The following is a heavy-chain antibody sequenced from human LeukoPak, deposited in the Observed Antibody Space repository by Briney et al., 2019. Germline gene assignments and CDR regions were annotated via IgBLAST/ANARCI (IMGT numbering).Heavy chain of an antibody. CDR1: GFTFSNYT. D-gene: IGHD3-22*01. J-gene: IGHJ3*02. V-gene: IGHV3-21*01. CDR3: ATGWGDSSGYGAFDM. Sequence: KTGGSLRLSCAASGFTFSNYTMNWVRQAPGKGLEWVSSIISSSTYIYYADSVKGRFTISRDNAKNSLYLQITSLRAEDTAVYYCATGWGDSSGYGAFDMWGQGTMVTVSS. CDR2: IISSSTYI.